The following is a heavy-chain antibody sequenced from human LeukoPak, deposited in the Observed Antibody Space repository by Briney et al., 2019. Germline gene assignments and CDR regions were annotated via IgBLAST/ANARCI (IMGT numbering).Heavy chain of an antibody. V-gene: IGHV1-18*01. Sequence: ASVKVSCKASGYTFTSYGISWVRQAPGQGLEWMGWISAYNGNTNYAQKLQGRVTMTTDTSTSTAYMELRSLRSDDTAVYYCARVCDSSGYYHGYYYYYYYMDVWGKGTTVTVSS. CDR2: ISAYNGNT. CDR1: GYTFTSYG. CDR3: ARVCDSSGYYHGYYYYYYYMDV. J-gene: IGHJ6*03. D-gene: IGHD3-22*01.